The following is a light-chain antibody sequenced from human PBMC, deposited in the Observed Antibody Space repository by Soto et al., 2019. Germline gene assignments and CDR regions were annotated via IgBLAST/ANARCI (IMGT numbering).Light chain of an antibody. J-gene: IGKJ1*01. Sequence: ITMTQSQAALSASVGYRVTITCRASQSISSYLNWYQQKPGKAPKLLIYAASSLQSGVPSRFSGSGSGTDFTLTISSLQPEDFATYYCQQSYSTLRTFGQGTKVDIK. CDR2: AAS. CDR3: QQSYSTLRT. CDR1: QSISSY. V-gene: IGKV1-39*01.